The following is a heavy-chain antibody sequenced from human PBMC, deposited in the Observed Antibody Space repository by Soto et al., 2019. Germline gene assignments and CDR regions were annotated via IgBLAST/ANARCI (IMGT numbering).Heavy chain of an antibody. CDR2: VKSKTDGGTT. Sequence: GGSLRLSCAASGFTFSNAWINWVRQTPGKGLEWVGRVKSKTDGGTTDFAAPVKGRFAISRDDSKNMVYLEMNSLKTEDTAIYYCTTDSYITSIIVRFDYWGLGTLVTVSS. J-gene: IGHJ4*01. D-gene: IGHD3-22*01. V-gene: IGHV3-15*07. CDR1: GFTFSNAW. CDR3: TTDSYITSIIVRFDY.